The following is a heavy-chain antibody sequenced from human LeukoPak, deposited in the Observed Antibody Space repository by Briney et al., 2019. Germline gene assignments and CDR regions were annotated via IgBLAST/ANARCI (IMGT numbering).Heavy chain of an antibody. CDR2: ISYDGSNK. CDR1: GFTFSSYG. Sequence: PGRSLRLSCAASGFTFSSYGMHWVRQAPGKGLEWVAVISYDGSNKYYADSVKGRFTISRDNSKNTLYLQMNSLRAEDTAVYYCAKDSLRYCSVGSRPVDYWGQGTLVTVSS. J-gene: IGHJ4*02. CDR3: AKDSLRYCSVGSRPVDY. V-gene: IGHV3-30*18. D-gene: IGHD2-15*01.